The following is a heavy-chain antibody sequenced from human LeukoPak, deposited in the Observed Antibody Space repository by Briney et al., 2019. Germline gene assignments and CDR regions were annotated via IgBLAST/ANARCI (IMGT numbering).Heavy chain of an antibody. V-gene: IGHV3-30-3*01. J-gene: IGHJ4*02. CDR2: ISYDGSNK. D-gene: IGHD2-15*01. CDR3: GRDSLSSGGSLFDY. CDR1: GFTFSSYA. Sequence: PGGSLRLSCAASGFTFSSYAMHWVRQAPGKGLEWVGVISYDGSNKYYAETVKGRFTMARDNSKKSLYLQMNSLRAEGTGVYYCGRDSLSSGGSLFDYWGQGTLVTVSS.